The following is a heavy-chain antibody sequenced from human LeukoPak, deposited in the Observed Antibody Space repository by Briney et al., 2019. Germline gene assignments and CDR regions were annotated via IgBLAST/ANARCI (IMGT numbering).Heavy chain of an antibody. D-gene: IGHD3-3*02. CDR1: GGTFSSYA. CDR2: IIPIFGTT. Sequence: SVKVSCKASGGTFSSYAISWVRQAPGQGLEWMGGIIPIFGTTNYAQKFQGRVTITRNTSINTAYMELSSLRFEDTAVYYCARGIRRNINYWFDPWGQGTLVTVSS. V-gene: IGHV1-69*05. J-gene: IGHJ5*02. CDR3: ARGIRRNINYWFDP.